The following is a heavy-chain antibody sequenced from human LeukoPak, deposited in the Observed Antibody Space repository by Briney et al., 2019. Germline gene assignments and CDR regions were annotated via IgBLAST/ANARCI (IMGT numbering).Heavy chain of an antibody. J-gene: IGHJ4*02. D-gene: IGHD1-26*01. CDR2: ISGSGGST. V-gene: IGHV3-23*01. Sequence: GGSLRLSCAASGITFSSYAMTWVRQAPGKGLEWVSAISGSGGSTYYADSVKGRFTISRDNSKNTLYLQMNSLRAEDTAVYYCAKDREWELLSIFDYWGQGTLVTVSS. CDR3: AKDREWELLSIFDY. CDR1: GITFSSYA.